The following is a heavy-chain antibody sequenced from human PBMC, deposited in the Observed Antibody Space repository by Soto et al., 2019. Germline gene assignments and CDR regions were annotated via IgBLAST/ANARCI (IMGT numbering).Heavy chain of an antibody. CDR1: GYTFTSYD. J-gene: IGHJ6*02. Sequence: QVQLVQSGAEVKKPGASVKVSCKASGYTFTSYDINWVRQATGQGLEWMGWMNPNSGNTGYAQKFQGRVTMTRNTAISTAYMELSRLRSEDTAVYYCAIPKWEMVVYYGMDVWGQGTTVTVSS. D-gene: IGHD1-26*01. CDR2: MNPNSGNT. V-gene: IGHV1-8*01. CDR3: AIPKWEMVVYYGMDV.